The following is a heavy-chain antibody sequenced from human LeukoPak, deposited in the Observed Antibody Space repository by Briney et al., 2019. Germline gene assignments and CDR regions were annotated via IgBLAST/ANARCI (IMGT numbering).Heavy chain of an antibody. V-gene: IGHV4-34*01. D-gene: IGHD6-13*01. Sequence: ASETLSLTCAVYGGSFSGYYWSWIRQPPGKGLEWIGEINHSGSTNYNPSLKSRVTISVDTSKNQFSLKLSSVTAADTAVYYCASQTPGYTSTWYPYWGQGTLVTVSS. J-gene: IGHJ4*02. CDR2: INHSGST. CDR3: ASQTPGYTSTWYPY. CDR1: GGSFSGYY.